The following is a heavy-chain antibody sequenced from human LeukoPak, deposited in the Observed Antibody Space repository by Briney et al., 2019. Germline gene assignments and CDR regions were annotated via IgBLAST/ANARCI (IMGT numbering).Heavy chain of an antibody. CDR1: GGSISCYY. Sequence: SETLSLTCTVSGGSISCYYWSWIRQPAGKGLEWIGRIYTSGSTNYNPSLKSRVTMSVDTSKNQFSLKLSSVTAADTAVYYCARGGGSGSGVYYHGMDVWGQGTTVTVSS. CDR3: ARGGGSGSGVYYHGMDV. J-gene: IGHJ6*02. CDR2: IYTSGST. V-gene: IGHV4-4*07. D-gene: IGHD3-10*01.